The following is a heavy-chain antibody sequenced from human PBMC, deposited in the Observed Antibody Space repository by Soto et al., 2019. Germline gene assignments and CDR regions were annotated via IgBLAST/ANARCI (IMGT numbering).Heavy chain of an antibody. CDR3: AKDSTVTTSLYSYYYGLDV. Sequence: EVQLLESGGGLVQPGGSLRLSCTASGFTFSNYAMSWVRQAPDKGLEWVSAISGRGGSTYYADSVKGRFTISRANSKNQLFLQMTSLRAEDTALYYCAKDSTVTTSLYSYYYGLDVWGQGTTVTVSS. J-gene: IGHJ6*02. CDR2: ISGRGGST. CDR1: GFTFSNYA. D-gene: IGHD4-17*01. V-gene: IGHV3-23*01.